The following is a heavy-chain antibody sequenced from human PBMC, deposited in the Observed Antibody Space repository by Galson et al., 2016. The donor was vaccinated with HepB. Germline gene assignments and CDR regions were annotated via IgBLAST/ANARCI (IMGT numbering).Heavy chain of an antibody. J-gene: IGHJ4*02. CDR3: ATDLFTSSSWTASDY. CDR2: IKQDGSVK. Sequence: SLRLSCAASGFTFNSYWMSWVRQAPGKGLEWVANIKQDGSVKTYVDSVKGRFTISRDNAKNSLYLQMNSLRAEDTAVYYCATDLFTSSSWTASDYWGQGSLVTVSS. V-gene: IGHV3-7*03. CDR1: GFTFNSYW. D-gene: IGHD6-19*01.